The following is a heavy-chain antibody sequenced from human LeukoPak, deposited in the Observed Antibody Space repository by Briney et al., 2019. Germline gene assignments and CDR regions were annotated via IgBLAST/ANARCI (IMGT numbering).Heavy chain of an antibody. J-gene: IGHJ4*02. CDR3: VKRSTSGWCYFDY. V-gene: IGHV3-23*01. CDR1: GFTFSRYA. CDR2: IGPSNGTT. D-gene: IGHD6-19*01. Sequence: GGSLRLSCAASGFTFSRYAMTWVRQAPGKGLEWVSSIGPSNGTTYYAESVKGRFTISRDNSENTLYLQLNSLRADDTAIYYCVKRSTSGWCYFDYWGQGTLATVSS.